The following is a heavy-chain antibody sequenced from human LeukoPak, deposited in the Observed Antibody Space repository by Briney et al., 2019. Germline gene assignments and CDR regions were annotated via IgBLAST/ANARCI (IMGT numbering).Heavy chain of an antibody. D-gene: IGHD3-22*01. CDR2: IYYSGST. J-gene: IGHJ4*02. Sequence: PSETLSLTCTVSGGSISSYYWSWIRQPPGKGLEWIGYIYYSGSTNYNPSLKSRVTISVDASKNQFSLKLSPVTAADTAVYYCARHYEGGSGYYPYWGQGTLVTVSS. CDR3: ARHYEGGSGYYPY. V-gene: IGHV4-59*08. CDR1: GGSISSYY.